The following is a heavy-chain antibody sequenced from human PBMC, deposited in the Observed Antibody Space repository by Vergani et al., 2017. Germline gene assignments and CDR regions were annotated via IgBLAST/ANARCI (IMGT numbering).Heavy chain of an antibody. Sequence: QVRLEESGPRLVKPWETLSLTCSVSGDSVRNSYWSWIRQPPGRGLEWIGYIYDSGSTNYNSSLKSRVTLSVDMSKHQFSLNLRSLTAADTAVYYCARGWRGDHFDFWGQGILVTVSS. CDR1: GDSVRNSY. V-gene: IGHV4-59*02. CDR2: IYDSGST. D-gene: IGHD5-24*01. CDR3: ARGWRGDHFDF. J-gene: IGHJ4*02.